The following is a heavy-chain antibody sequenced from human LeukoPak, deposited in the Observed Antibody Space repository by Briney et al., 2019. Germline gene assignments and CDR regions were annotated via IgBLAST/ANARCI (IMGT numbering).Heavy chain of an antibody. CDR2: INPNSGGT. CDR1: GYTFTAYY. CDR3: ARDLAAGYLNWFDP. D-gene: IGHD6-13*01. J-gene: IGHJ5*02. V-gene: IGHV1-2*02. Sequence: ASVKVSSKASGYTFTAYYMHWVRQAPGQGLEWMGWINPNSGGTNYAQKFQGRVTMTRDTSISTAYMELSRLRSDDTAVYYCARDLAAGYLNWFDPWGQGTLVTVSS.